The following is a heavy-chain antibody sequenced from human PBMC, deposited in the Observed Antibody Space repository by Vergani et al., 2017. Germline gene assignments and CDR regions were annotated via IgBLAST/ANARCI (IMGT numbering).Heavy chain of an antibody. V-gene: IGHV3-30*03. CDR1: GFTFSNYG. CDR2: ITYDGKNE. D-gene: IGHD2-2*01. J-gene: IGHJ4*02. CDR3: YCISTTCGY. Sequence: QVHMVESGGGVVPPGRSLRLSCSASGFTFSNYGMHWVRQAPGKGLEWVAVITYDGKNEYYSDSVRGRFTISRDNSKNTLSLQMDSLRGEDTAFYYCYCISTTCGYWGQGTLVTVSS.